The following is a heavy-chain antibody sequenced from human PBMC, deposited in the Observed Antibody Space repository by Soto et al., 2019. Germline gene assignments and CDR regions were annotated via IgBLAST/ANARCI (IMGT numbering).Heavy chain of an antibody. CDR2: IYYSGST. D-gene: IGHD2-2*01. CDR1: GGSISSGDYY. Sequence: PSETLSLTCTVSGGSISSGDYYWSWIRQPPGKGLEWIGYIYYSGSTYYNPSLKSRVTISVDTSKNQFSLKLSSVTAADTAVYYCARNPTPRYCSSTSCYGRRYYYYYYCMDVWGQGTTVTVS. J-gene: IGHJ6*02. CDR3: ARNPTPRYCSSTSCYGRRYYYYYYCMDV. V-gene: IGHV4-30-4*01.